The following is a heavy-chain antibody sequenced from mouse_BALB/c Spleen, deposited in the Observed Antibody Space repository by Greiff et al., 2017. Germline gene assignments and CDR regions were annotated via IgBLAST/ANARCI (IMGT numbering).Heavy chain of an antibody. CDR2: ISSGGST. J-gene: IGHJ4*01. CDR1: GFTFSSYA. V-gene: IGHV5-6-5*01. CDR3: AAYYRLTRYYYAMDY. Sequence: EVMLVESGGGLVKPGGSLKLSCAASGFTFSSYAMSWVRQTPEKRLEWVASISSGGSTYYPDSVKGRFTISRDNARNILYLQMSSLRSEDTAMYYCAAYYRLTRYYYAMDYWGQGTSVTVSS. D-gene: IGHD2-14*01.